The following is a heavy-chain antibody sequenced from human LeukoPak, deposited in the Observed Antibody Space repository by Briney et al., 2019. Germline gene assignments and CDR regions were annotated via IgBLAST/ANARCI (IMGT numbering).Heavy chain of an antibody. CDR3: AREYYYDISGYFLDY. CDR1: GFTFSSYG. V-gene: IGHV3-33*01. D-gene: IGHD3-22*01. J-gene: IGHJ4*02. Sequence: GGSLRLSCAASGFTFSSYGMHWVRQAPGKGLEWVALIWYDGGNKYFADSVKGRFTISRDNSQNTLYLQMNSLRAEYTAVYYCAREYYYDISGYFLDYWGQGTLVTVSS. CDR2: IWYDGGNK.